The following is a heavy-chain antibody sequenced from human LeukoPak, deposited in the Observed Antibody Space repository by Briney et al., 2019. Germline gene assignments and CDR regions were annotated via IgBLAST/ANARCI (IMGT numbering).Heavy chain of an antibody. CDR2: IYTSGST. Sequence: AETLSLTCTVSGGSIRSYYWSWIRQPPGKVLEWIGYIYTSGSTNYNPSLKSRVTISVDTSKNQFSLKLSSVTAADTAVYYCATSNADYSRISRYYYYMDVWGKGTTVTVSS. V-gene: IGHV4-4*09. D-gene: IGHD4-11*01. CDR1: GGSIRSYY. CDR3: ATSNADYSRISRYYYYMDV. J-gene: IGHJ6*03.